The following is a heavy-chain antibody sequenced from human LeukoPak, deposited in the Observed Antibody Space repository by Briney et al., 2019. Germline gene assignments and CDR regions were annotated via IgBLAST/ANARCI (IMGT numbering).Heavy chain of an antibody. J-gene: IGHJ4*02. CDR3: ARDGDYYDSSGYFDY. CDR1: GFTFSSYS. Sequence: GGSLRLSCAASGFTFSSYSMNWVRQAPGKGLEWVAVIWYDGSNKYYADSVKGRFTISRDNSKNTLYLQMNSLRAEDTAVYYCARDGDYYDSSGYFDYWGQGTLVTVSS. V-gene: IGHV3-33*08. D-gene: IGHD3-22*01. CDR2: IWYDGSNK.